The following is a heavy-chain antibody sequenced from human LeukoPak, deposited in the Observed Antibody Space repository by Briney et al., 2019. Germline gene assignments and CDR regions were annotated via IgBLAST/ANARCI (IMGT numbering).Heavy chain of an antibody. D-gene: IGHD3-22*01. Sequence: SETLSLTCTVSGGSISSYYWSWIRQPAGKGLEWIGRIYTSGSTNYNPSLKSRVTISVDTSKNQFSLKLSSVTAADTAVYYCARQNGGGYYDSSGYYYFDYWGQGTLVTVSS. CDR3: ARQNGGGYYDSSGYYYFDY. CDR1: GGSISSYY. CDR2: IYTSGST. J-gene: IGHJ4*02. V-gene: IGHV4-4*07.